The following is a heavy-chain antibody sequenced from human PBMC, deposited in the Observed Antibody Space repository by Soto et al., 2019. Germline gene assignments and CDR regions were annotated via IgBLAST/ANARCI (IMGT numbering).Heavy chain of an antibody. CDR2: IRSSSSYT. V-gene: IGHV3-11*06. Sequence: QVQLVESGGGLVKPGGSLRLSCVASGFSFSDYYMSWIRQAPGKGLEWVAYIRSSSSYTNYADSVRGRFTTSRDNVKNSLNLQMNNLRAEDTAVYYCARDRKRYDSWSGYYNSYFYYGMDVWGQGTTVIVSS. CDR1: GFSFSDYY. CDR3: ARDRKRYDSWSGYYNSYFYYGMDV. D-gene: IGHD3-3*01. J-gene: IGHJ6*02.